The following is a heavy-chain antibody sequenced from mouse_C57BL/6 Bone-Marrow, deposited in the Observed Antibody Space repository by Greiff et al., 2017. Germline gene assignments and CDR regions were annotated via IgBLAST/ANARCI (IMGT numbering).Heavy chain of an antibody. V-gene: IGHV5-6*01. J-gene: IGHJ4*01. D-gene: IGHD1-1*01. CDR1: GFTFSSYG. CDR3: ARHGNYVPYYAMDY. CDR2: ISSGGSYT. Sequence: EVKVVESGGDLVKPGGSLKLSCAASGFTFSSYGMSWVRQTPDKRLEWVATISSGGSYTYYPDSVKGRFTISRDNAKNTLYLQMSSLKCEDTAMYYCARHGNYVPYYAMDYWGQGTSVTVSS.